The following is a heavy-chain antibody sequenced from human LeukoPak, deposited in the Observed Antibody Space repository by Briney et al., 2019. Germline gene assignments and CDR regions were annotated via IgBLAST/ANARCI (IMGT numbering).Heavy chain of an antibody. Sequence: PGGSLRLSCAASGFTFSTYSINWARQAPGKGLEWISYISSSSSTIYYADSVKGRFTISRDNSKNTLYLQMNSLRGEDTAVYYCAKDLQRWAVAGDYWGQGILVTVSS. V-gene: IGHV3-48*01. CDR2: ISSSSSTI. CDR3: AKDLQRWAVAGDY. D-gene: IGHD6-19*01. CDR1: GFTFSTYS. J-gene: IGHJ4*02.